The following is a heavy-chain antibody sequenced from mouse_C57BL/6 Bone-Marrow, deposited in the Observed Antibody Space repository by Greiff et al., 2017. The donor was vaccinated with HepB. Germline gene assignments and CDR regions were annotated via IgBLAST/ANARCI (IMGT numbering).Heavy chain of an antibody. J-gene: IGHJ3*01. CDR1: GYTFTDYN. D-gene: IGHD1-1*01. CDR3: ARYVYYYGSSWFAY. Sequence: EVQLQQSGPELVKPGASVKMSCKASGYTFTDYNMHWVKQSHGKSLEWIGYINPNNGGTSYNQKFKGKATLTVNKSSSTAYMELRSLTSEESAVYYCARYVYYYGSSWFAYWGQGTLVTVSA. CDR2: INPNNGGT. V-gene: IGHV1-22*01.